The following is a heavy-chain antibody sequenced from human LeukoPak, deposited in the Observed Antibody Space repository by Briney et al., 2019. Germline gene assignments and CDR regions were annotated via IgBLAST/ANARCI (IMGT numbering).Heavy chain of an antibody. CDR3: ARGSYVWGSYRDDY. V-gene: IGHV1-2*06. Sequence: VASVKVSCKASGYTFTGYYMHWVRQAPGQGLEWMGRINPNSGGTSYAQKFQGRVTMTRDTSISTAYMELSRLRSDDTAVYYCARGSYVWGSYRDDYWGQGTLVTVSS. CDR2: INPNSGGT. D-gene: IGHD3-16*02. CDR1: GYTFTGYY. J-gene: IGHJ4*02.